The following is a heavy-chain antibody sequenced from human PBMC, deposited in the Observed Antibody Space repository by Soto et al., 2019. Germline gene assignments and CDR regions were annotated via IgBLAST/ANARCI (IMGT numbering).Heavy chain of an antibody. CDR1: GFTFNNYA. D-gene: IGHD6-13*01. J-gene: IGHJ4*02. CDR3: AKHGPQYSSSLPHY. Sequence: EVQLLETGGGLVQPGESLRLSCAGSGFTFNNYAMTWVRQAPGKGPEWVSAISGGGDTTYYADSVKGRFTISRDNSKNPLYLQMNSLRAEDTAVYYCAKHGPQYSSSLPHYWGQGTLVTVSS. V-gene: IGHV3-23*01. CDR2: ISGGGDTT.